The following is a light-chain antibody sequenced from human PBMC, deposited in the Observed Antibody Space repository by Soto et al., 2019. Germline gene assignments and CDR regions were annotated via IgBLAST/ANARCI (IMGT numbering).Light chain of an antibody. CDR2: GNS. CDR1: TSNNGAGYD. Sequence: QSVLTQPPSVSGAPGQRVTISCTGGTSNNGAGYDVHWYQQLPGTAPKLLIYGNSNRPSGVPDRFSGSKSGTSASLAITGLQAEDEGDYYCQSNDSSLSGYVFGTGTKLTVL. V-gene: IGLV1-40*01. CDR3: QSNDSSLSGYV. J-gene: IGLJ1*01.